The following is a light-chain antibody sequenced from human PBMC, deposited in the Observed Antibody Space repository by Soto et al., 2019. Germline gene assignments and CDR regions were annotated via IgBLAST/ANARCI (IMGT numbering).Light chain of an antibody. CDR1: SSDIGSYNL. V-gene: IGLV2-23*02. J-gene: IGLJ2*01. CDR3: CSYAGSRYVV. CDR2: EVS. Sequence: QSALTQPASVSGSPGQSITISCSGSSSDIGSYNLVSWYQQYPGKAPKLIIYEVSKGPSGVSDRFSGSKSGNTASLTISGLRAEDEAYYYCCSYAGSRYVVFGGGTKVTVL.